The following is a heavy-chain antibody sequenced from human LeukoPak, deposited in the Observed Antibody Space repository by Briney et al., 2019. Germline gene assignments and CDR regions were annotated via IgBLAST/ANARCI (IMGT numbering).Heavy chain of an antibody. CDR1: GFNFSNYA. J-gene: IGHJ4*02. Sequence: PGGSLRLSCAPSGFNFSNYAMTWVRQAPGKGLEWVSSISGGGGTTYYGDSVKGRVTASRDSSKNTLHLQMNSLRLEDTAVYYCARGTVWLYPRILIDWGQGVLVTVSS. CDR2: ISGGGGTT. CDR3: ARGTVWLYPRILID. D-gene: IGHD3-9*01. V-gene: IGHV3-23*01.